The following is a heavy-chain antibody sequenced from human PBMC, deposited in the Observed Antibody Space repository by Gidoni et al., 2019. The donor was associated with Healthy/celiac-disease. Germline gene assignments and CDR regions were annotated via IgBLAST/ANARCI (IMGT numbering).Heavy chain of an antibody. CDR2: ISSSGSTI. J-gene: IGHJ4*02. CDR1: GFTFSSYE. V-gene: IGHV3-48*03. D-gene: IGHD1-7*01. CDR3: ARELFWNYQTINDY. Sequence: EVQLVESGGGLVQPGGSLRRSCAASGFTFSSYEMNCVRQAPGKGLEWVSYISSSGSTIYYADSVKGRFTISRDNAKNSLYLQMNSLRAEDTAVYYCARELFWNYQTINDYWGQGTLVTVSS.